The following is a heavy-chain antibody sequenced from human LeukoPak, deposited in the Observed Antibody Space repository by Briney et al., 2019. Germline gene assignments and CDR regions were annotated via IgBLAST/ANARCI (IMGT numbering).Heavy chain of an antibody. D-gene: IGHD6-6*01. V-gene: IGHV3-73*01. CDR3: TRTSIAARDFDY. CDR2: IRSKANSYAT. Sequence: GGSLRLSCAASGFTFSGSAMHWVRQASGKGLEWVGRIRSKANSYATAYAASVKGRFTISRDDSKNTAYLQMNSLKTEDTAVYYCTRTSIAARDFDYWGQGTLVTVSS. CDR1: GFTFSGSA. J-gene: IGHJ4*02.